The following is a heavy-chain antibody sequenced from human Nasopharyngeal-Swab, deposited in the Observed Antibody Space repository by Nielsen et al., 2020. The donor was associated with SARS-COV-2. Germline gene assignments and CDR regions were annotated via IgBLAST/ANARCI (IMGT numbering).Heavy chain of an antibody. Sequence: ASVQVSCKASGYTFNNYYIHWVRQAPGQGLEWMGMIKPGSGGTTYAQKFQGRVTMTRDTSTSTVFMDLSSLRSEDTAVYYCARRGRCSGSSCDMDVWGQGTTVTVSS. V-gene: IGHV1-46*02. CDR2: IKPGSGGT. CDR3: ARRGRCSGSSCDMDV. D-gene: IGHD2-2*01. CDR1: GYTFNNYY. J-gene: IGHJ6*02.